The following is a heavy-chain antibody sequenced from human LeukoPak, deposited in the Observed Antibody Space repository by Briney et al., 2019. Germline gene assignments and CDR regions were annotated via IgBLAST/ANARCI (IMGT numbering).Heavy chain of an antibody. J-gene: IGHJ5*01. D-gene: IGHD4-23*01. CDR3: ARNHGGWFDS. CDR2: IYYSGNT. CDR1: GGSISSYY. Sequence: PSETLSLTCTVSGGSISSYYWSWIRQPPGKGLEWIGYIYYSGNTKYNPSLKSRVTISVDTSKNQFTLKLSSVTAADTAVYYCARNHGGWFDSWGQGTLVTVSS. V-gene: IGHV4-59*01.